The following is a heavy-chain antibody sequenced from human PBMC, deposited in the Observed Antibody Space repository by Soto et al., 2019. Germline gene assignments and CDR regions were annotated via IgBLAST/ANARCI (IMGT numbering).Heavy chain of an antibody. J-gene: IGHJ4*02. CDR1: GFPFNSYG. CDR2: ISYDGINQ. CDR3: ATLDGYPWDY. D-gene: IGHD5-12*01. V-gene: IGHV3-30*03. Sequence: QVQLADSGGGVVQPGRSLRLSCATSGFPFNSYGMHWVRQAPGKGLEWVAVISYDGINQYYEDCVKGRFTISRDNSKNTVYLQINSLRAEDTAVYYCATLDGYPWDYWGQGILVTGSS.